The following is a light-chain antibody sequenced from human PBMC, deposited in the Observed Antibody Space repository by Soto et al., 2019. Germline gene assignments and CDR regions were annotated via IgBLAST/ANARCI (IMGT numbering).Light chain of an antibody. CDR3: QQYHAYSRT. CDR1: QSVNTW. V-gene: IGKV1-5*01. J-gene: IGKJ1*01. Sequence: DIQMTQSPSTLSASVGDRVTITCRASQSVNTWLAWYQQKPGKAPKTLIYDAPDLESGVPSRFSGSGSGTEFTLTISSLQPDDFATYYCQQYHAYSRTFGQGTKV. CDR2: DAP.